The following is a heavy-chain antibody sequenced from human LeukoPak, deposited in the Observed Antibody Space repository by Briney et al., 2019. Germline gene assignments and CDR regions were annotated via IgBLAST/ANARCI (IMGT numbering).Heavy chain of an antibody. CDR2: IVVGSGNT. Sequence: SVKVSCKASGFTFTSSAVQWVRQARGQRLEWIGWIVVGSGNTNYAQKFQERVTITRDMSTSTAYMELSSLRSEDTAVYCCAALMVESQHNDYWGQGTLVTVSS. V-gene: IGHV1-58*01. J-gene: IGHJ4*02. CDR1: GFTFTSSA. CDR3: AALMVESQHNDY. D-gene: IGHD3-10*01.